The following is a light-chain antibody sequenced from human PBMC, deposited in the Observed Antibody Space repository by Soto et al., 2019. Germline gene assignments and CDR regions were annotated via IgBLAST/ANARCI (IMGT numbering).Light chain of an antibody. V-gene: IGKV3-20*01. Sequence: EIVLTKSPGTLSVSPGERATLSCRASQSVSSSYLAWYQQRPGQAPRLLIYGASTRATGIPDRFSGSASGADFTLTISRLEPEDFAVYYCQQYATSPMYTFGQGTKVDI. CDR1: QSVSSSY. CDR2: GAS. CDR3: QQYATSPMYT. J-gene: IGKJ2*01.